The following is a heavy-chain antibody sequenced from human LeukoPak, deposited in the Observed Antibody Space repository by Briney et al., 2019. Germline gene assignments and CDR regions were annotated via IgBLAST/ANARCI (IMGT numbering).Heavy chain of an antibody. J-gene: IGHJ4*02. Sequence: GGSLRLSCAASGFTFSSYGMHWVRQAPGKGLEWVAVIWYDGSNKYYADSVKGRFTISRDNSKNTLYLQMNSLRAEDTAVYSCARGITIFGVVTRPDYWGQGTLVTVSP. V-gene: IGHV3-33*01. CDR2: IWYDGSNK. CDR1: GFTFSSYG. D-gene: IGHD3-3*01. CDR3: ARGITIFGVVTRPDY.